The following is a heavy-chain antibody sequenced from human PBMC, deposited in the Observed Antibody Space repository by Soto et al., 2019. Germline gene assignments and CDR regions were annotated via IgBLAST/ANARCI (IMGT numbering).Heavy chain of an antibody. CDR1: GYTFTSYG. D-gene: IGHD2-2*01. CDR3: ARIRGRDRVGVVPPVW. CDR2: ISAYNGNT. Sequence: QVQLVQSGAEVKKPGASVKVSCKASGYTFTSYGISWVRQAPGQGLEWMGWISAYNGNTNYAQKLQGRVTMTTDTPTSTAYMELRSLRSDATAVYYCARIRGRDRVGVVPPVWWGQGTLVTVSS. J-gene: IGHJ4*02. V-gene: IGHV1-18*01.